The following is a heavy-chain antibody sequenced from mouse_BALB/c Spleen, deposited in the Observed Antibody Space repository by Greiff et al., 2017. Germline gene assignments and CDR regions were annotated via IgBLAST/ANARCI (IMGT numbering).Heavy chain of an antibody. CDR1: GYTFTSYW. CDR2: INPSTGYT. Sequence: QVQLKESGAELAKPGASVKMSCKASGYTFTSYWMHWVNQRPGQGLEWIGYINPSTGYTEYNQKFKDKATLTADKSSSTAYMQLSSLTSEDSAVYYCARSLQTEGFAYWGQGTLVTVSA. J-gene: IGHJ3*01. V-gene: IGHV1-7*01. CDR3: ARSLQTEGFAY.